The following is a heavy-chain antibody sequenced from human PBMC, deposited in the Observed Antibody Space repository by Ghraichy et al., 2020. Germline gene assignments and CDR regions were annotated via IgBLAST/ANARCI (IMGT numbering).Heavy chain of an antibody. V-gene: IGHV3-48*04. CDR3: ARYDTQIGWFDP. CDR2: ISSTSGTM. J-gene: IGHJ5*02. D-gene: IGHD3-16*01. CDR1: GFTFSSYS. Sequence: GGSLRLSCAVSGFTFSSYSMNWVRQAPGKGLEWVSYISSTSGTMYYADSVKGRFTISRDNAKNSLYLQMNSLRAEDTVVYYCARYDTQIGWFDPWGQGTLVTVSS.